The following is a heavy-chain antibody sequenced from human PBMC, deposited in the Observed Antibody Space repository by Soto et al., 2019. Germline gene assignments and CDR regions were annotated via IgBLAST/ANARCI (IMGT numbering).Heavy chain of an antibody. D-gene: IGHD2-2*03. V-gene: IGHV4-31*03. CDR2: IYYSGST. CDR1: GGSISSGGYY. Sequence: SETLSLTCTVSGGSISSGGYYWSWIRQHPGKGLEWIGYIYYSGSTYYNPSLKSRVTISVDTSKNQFSLKLSSVTAADTAVYYCARDPLDRYYYYIDVWGKGTTVTVSS. J-gene: IGHJ6*03. CDR3: ARDPLDRYYYYIDV.